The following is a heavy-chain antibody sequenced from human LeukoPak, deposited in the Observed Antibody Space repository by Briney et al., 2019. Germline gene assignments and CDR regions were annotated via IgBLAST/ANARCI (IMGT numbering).Heavy chain of an antibody. J-gene: IGHJ3*02. V-gene: IGHV4-34*01. D-gene: IGHD2-15*01. CDR1: GGSFSDYY. CDR3: AGQDVDAGAGATRYAFDI. Sequence: SETLSLTCAVYGGSFSDYYWTWIRQPPGKGLEWIGEINHSGGNNYNPSLKSRVTISVDASKNQFSLKLSSVTAADTAVYYCAGQDVDAGAGATRYAFDIWDQGAMVSVSS. CDR2: INHSGGN.